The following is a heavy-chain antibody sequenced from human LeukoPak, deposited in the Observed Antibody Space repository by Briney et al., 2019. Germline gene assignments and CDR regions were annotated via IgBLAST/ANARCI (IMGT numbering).Heavy chain of an antibody. CDR1: GGSFSGYY. CDR3: ARGNGSNDAVDY. D-gene: IGHD1-1*01. Sequence: SETLSLTCAVYGGSFSGYYWSWIRQPPGKGLEWIGEINHSGSTNYNPSLKSRVTISVDTSKNQFSLKLSSVTAADTAVYYCARGNGSNDAVDYWGQGTLVTVSS. J-gene: IGHJ4*02. CDR2: INHSGST. V-gene: IGHV4-34*01.